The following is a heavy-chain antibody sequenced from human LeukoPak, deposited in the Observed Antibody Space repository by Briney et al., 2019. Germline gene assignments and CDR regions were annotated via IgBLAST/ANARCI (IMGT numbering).Heavy chain of an antibody. CDR2: ISGSGGST. CDR1: GFTFSSYT. V-gene: IGHV3-23*01. CDR3: AKDRDGSGSYWFDP. D-gene: IGHD3-10*01. Sequence: GGSLRLSCAASGFTFSSYTFNWVRQAPGKGLEWVSAISGSGGSTYYADSVKGRFTISRDNSKNTLYLQMNSLRAEDTAVYYCAKDRDGSGSYWFDPWGQGTLVTVSS. J-gene: IGHJ5*02.